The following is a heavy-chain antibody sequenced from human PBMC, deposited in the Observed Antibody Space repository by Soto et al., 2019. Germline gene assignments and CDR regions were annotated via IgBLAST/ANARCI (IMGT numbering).Heavy chain of an antibody. CDR1: GYTFTSYG. V-gene: IGHV1-18*01. J-gene: IGHJ1*01. CDR3: AREDRSILTGPYFQH. Sequence: QVQLVQSGAEVKKPGASVKVSCKASGYTFTSYGISWVRQAPEQGLEWMGWISAYNGNTNYAQKLQGRVTMTTDTSTSTAYMELRSLRSDDTAVYYCAREDRSILTGPYFQHWGQGTLVTVSS. D-gene: IGHD3-9*01. CDR2: ISAYNGNT.